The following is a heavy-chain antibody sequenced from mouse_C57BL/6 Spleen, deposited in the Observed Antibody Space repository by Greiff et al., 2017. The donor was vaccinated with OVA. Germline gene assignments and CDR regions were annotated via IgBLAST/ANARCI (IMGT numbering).Heavy chain of an antibody. CDR3: ARNDIYYFDY. Sequence: EVKLMESGPELVKPGASVKMSCKASGYTFTDYNMHWVKQSHGKSLEWIGYINPNNGGTSYNQKFKGKATLTVNKSSSTAYMELRSLTSEDSAVYYCARNDIYYFDYWGQGTTLTVSS. CDR2: INPNNGGT. CDR1: GYTFTDYN. D-gene: IGHD2-3*01. J-gene: IGHJ2*01. V-gene: IGHV1-22*01.